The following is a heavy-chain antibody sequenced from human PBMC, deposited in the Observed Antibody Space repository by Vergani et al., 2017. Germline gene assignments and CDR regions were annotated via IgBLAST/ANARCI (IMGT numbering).Heavy chain of an antibody. V-gene: IGHV1-69*01. CDR1: GGTFSSYA. J-gene: IGHJ6*02. Sequence: QVQLVQSGAEVKKPGSSVKVSCKASGGTFSSYAISWVRQAPGQGLEWMGGIIPIFGTANYAQKFQGRVTITADESTSTAYMELSSLRSEDTAVYYCARVPIADYYGSGLRNNGYYYYYYGMDVWGQGTTVTVSS. CDR2: IIPIFGTA. D-gene: IGHD3-10*01. CDR3: ARVPIADYYGSGLRNNGYYYYYYGMDV.